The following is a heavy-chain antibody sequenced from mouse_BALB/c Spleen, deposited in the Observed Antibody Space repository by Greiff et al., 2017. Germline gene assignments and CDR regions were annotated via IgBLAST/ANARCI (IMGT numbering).Heavy chain of an antibody. CDR3: AREITTVVATEAMDY. CDR1: GYSITSGYY. V-gene: IGHV3-6*02. D-gene: IGHD1-1*01. Sequence: DVQLQESGPGLVKPSQSLSLTCSVTGYSITSGYYWNWIRQFPGNKLEWMGYISYDGSNNYNPSLKNRISITRDTSKNQFFLKLNSVTTEDTATYYCAREITTVVATEAMDYWGQGTSVTVSS. J-gene: IGHJ4*01. CDR2: ISYDGSN.